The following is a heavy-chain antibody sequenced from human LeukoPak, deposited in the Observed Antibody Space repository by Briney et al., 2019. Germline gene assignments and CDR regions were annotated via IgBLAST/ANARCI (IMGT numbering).Heavy chain of an antibody. CDR2: IYYSGST. CDR1: GGSISSYY. Sequence: PSETLSLTCTVSGGSISSYYWSWIRQPPGKGLERIGYIYYSGSTNYNPSLKSRVTISVDTSKNQFSLKLSSVTAADTAVYYCARGHYDSSGYVDYWGQGTLVTASS. V-gene: IGHV4-59*01. J-gene: IGHJ4*02. D-gene: IGHD3-22*01. CDR3: ARGHYDSSGYVDY.